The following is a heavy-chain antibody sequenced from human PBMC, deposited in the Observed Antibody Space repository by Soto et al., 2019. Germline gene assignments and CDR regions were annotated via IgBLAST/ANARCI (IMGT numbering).Heavy chain of an antibody. J-gene: IGHJ6*02. CDR1: GLTFSSSA. Sequence: VGSLRLSCAASGLTFSSSAVSWVRQAPGKGLEWVSGISGSGRSTYYAYSVKGRFTISRDNSKNTLYLQMNSLRAEDRAVYYCARLVVPAATYFYYGMDVWGQGTTVTVSS. V-gene: IGHV3-23*01. CDR3: ARLVVPAATYFYYGMDV. CDR2: ISGSGRST. D-gene: IGHD2-2*01.